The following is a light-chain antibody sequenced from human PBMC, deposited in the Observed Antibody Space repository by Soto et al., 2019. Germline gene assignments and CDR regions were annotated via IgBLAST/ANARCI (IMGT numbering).Light chain of an antibody. J-gene: IGLJ3*02. V-gene: IGLV2-23*02. CDR1: SSDVGGYDR. CDR3: CSSVGSTNWV. CDR2: EVN. Sequence: QSALTQPASVSGSPGQSIAISCTGTSSDVGGYDRVSWYQQHPDKAPTLMIYEVNKRPSGVSSRFSGSKSGNTASLTISGLQDEDEADYYCCSSVGSTNWVFGGGTKLTVL.